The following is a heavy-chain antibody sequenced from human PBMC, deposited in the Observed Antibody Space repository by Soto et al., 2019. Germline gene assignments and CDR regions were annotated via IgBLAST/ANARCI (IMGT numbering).Heavy chain of an antibody. CDR1: GFIFSNYG. CDR3: AKGGGGGYDSNNDYSGGLLTGPS. V-gene: IGHV3-33*06. Sequence: PGGSLRLSCAASGFIFSNYGMHWVRQAPGKGLEWVALIYYDGSYENYADSVKGRFTISRDNSKSTLWLQMNSLRVEDTAVYYCAKGGGGGYDSNNDYSGGLLTGPSWGQGTLVTVSS. J-gene: IGHJ4*02. D-gene: IGHD3-22*01. CDR2: IYYDGSYE.